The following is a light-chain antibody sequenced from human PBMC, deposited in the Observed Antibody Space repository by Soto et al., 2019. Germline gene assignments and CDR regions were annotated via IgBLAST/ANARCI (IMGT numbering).Light chain of an antibody. J-gene: IGKJ4*01. Sequence: EIVLTQSPGSLSLSPGERATLSCRASQSVSNNYLAWYQQKPGQAPRLLIYGASSRATAIPDRFSGSGSGTDFTLTISRLEPEDFAVYFCQQYGSSPPVTFGGGTKVEIK. CDR3: QQYGSSPPVT. CDR1: QSVSNNY. CDR2: GAS. V-gene: IGKV3-20*01.